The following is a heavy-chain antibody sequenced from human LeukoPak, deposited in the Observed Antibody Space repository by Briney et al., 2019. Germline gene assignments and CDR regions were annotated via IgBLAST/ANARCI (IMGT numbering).Heavy chain of an antibody. CDR3: ARDGEGGYPVDY. V-gene: IGHV3-74*01. CDR2: IDSDGSST. Sequence: GGSLRLSRAASGFTFSRYWMHWVRQAPGKGLVWVSRIDSDGSSTTYADSVKGRFTISRDNAKNTLYLQMNSLRAEDTAVYYCARDGEGGYPVDYWGQGTLVTVSS. CDR1: GFTFSRYW. D-gene: IGHD3-10*01. J-gene: IGHJ4*02.